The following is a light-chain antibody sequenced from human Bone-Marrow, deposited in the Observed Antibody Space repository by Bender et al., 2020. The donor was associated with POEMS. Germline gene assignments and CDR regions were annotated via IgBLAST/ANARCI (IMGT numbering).Light chain of an antibody. CDR2: EVT. V-gene: IGLV2-11*01. J-gene: IGLJ3*02. CDR3: CSYAGDNTLV. Sequence: QSALTQPRSVSGSPGQSVTISCTGTGSDVGTYNYVSWYQQHPDKAPKLILYEVTKRPSGVPDRFSGSKSADTASVTISGLQADDEADYYCCSYAGDNTLVFGGGTKLTVL. CDR1: GSDVGTYNY.